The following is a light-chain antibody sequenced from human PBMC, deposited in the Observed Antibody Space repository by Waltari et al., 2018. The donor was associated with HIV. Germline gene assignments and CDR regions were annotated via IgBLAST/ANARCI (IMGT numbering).Light chain of an antibody. J-gene: IGLJ3*02. V-gene: IGLV1-47*01. CDR1: SSNIGSNF. CDR2: RNN. CDR3: AAWDDSLSGQWV. Sequence: QSVLTQPPSASGTPGQRVTISCSGSSSNIGSNFVYWYQQLPGTAPKLLIYRNNQRPSGGPDRFSGSNSGASAALAISWLRSEDEADYYCAAWDDSLSGQWVFGGGTKLTVL.